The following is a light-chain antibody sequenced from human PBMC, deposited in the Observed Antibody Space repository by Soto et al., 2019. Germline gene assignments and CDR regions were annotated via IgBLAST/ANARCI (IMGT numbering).Light chain of an antibody. CDR3: LLFEILPT. CDR1: QNIKNY. J-gene: IGKJ5*01. Sequence: ASPDHKKKITCQASQNIKNYLNWYPQKPGRAPKLLIYDASNLEAGVPSRLSVSGSGTDFTISICRLRPDDIATFGCLLFEILPTSGQGTRVDIK. CDR2: DAS. V-gene: IGKV1-33*01.